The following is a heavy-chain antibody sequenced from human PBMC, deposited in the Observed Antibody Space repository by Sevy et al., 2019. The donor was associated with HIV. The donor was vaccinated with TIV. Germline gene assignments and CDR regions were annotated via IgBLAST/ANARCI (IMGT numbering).Heavy chain of an antibody. J-gene: IGHJ3*02. V-gene: IGHV3-23*01. D-gene: IGHD3-22*01. CDR2: KSGSDDRT. Sequence: GGSLRLSCAASGFTFSSYTMNWVRQAPGKGLEWVSGKSGSDDRTYYADSVKGRFTISRDNSKNTLSLQMNSLRADDSAVYYCANGVTMIVVVDAFDIWGQGTMVTVSS. CDR3: ANGVTMIVVVDAFDI. CDR1: GFTFSSYT.